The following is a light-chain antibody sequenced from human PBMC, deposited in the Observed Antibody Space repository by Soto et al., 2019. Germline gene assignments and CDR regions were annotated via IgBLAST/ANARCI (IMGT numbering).Light chain of an antibody. CDR3: QQFGSSPGFT. CDR1: QSINSRY. J-gene: IGKJ3*01. Sequence: EIVLTQSPGTLSLSPGERATLSCRASQSINSRYLAWYQQKPGQAPRLIIYGASSRATGIPDRFRGSGSATDFTLTISRLEPEDFAVYYCQQFGSSPGFTFGPGTIVDIK. CDR2: GAS. V-gene: IGKV3-20*01.